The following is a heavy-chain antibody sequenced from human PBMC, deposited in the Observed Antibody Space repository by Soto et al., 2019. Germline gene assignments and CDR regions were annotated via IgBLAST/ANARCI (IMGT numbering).Heavy chain of an antibody. CDR3: ARQYGDYGSCAFDF. Sequence: QVQLQESGPGLVKPSGTLSLTCAVSSGSISSSNWWSWVRQPPGKGLEWIGEIYHSGSTNYNPSLESRGPISVDKSKNQFSLKLSSVTAADTAVYYCARQYGDYGSCAFDFWGQGTMVTVSS. D-gene: IGHD4-17*01. V-gene: IGHV4-4*02. CDR1: SGSISSSNW. J-gene: IGHJ3*01. CDR2: IYHSGST.